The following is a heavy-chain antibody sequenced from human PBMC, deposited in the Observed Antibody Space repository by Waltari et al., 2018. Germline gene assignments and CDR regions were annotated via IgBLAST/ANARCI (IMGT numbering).Heavy chain of an antibody. CDR3: ARSREGVPAADYYYYGMDV. J-gene: IGHJ6*02. CDR2: IGTAGDT. V-gene: IGHV3-13*01. D-gene: IGHD2-2*01. Sequence: EVQLVESGGGLVQPGGSLRLSCAASGFTFSSYDMHWVRQATGIGLEWVSAIGTAGDTYYPGSVKGRFTISRENAKNSLYLQMNSLRAGDTAVYYCARSREGVPAADYYYYGMDVWGQGTTVTVSS. CDR1: GFTFSSYD.